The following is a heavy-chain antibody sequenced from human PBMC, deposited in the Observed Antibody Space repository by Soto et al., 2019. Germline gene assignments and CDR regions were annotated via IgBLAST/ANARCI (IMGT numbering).Heavy chain of an antibody. CDR3: ATYSSLDY. Sequence: EVQLVETGGGLIQPGGSLRLSCAASGFTVSNNYMSWVRQAPGKGLAWVSLIYSGGSTYYADSVKGRFTISRDNSKTTLYLQMISLRAEDTAVYYCATYSSLDYWGQGTLVTVSS. CDR2: IYSGGST. V-gene: IGHV3-53*02. D-gene: IGHD6-13*01. CDR1: GFTVSNNY. J-gene: IGHJ4*02.